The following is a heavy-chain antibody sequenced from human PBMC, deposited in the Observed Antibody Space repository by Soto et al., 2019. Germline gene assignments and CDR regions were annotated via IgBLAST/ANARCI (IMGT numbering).Heavy chain of an antibody. J-gene: IGHJ4*02. V-gene: IGHV3-74*01. CDR2: INSDGSST. CDR3: ARGGDTAGAIVY. D-gene: IGHD5-18*01. Sequence: EVQLVESGGGLVQPGGSLRLSCAASGFTFSSYWMHWVRQAPGKGLVWVSRINSDGSSTGYAGSVKGRFTISRDNSKNTLNLQVNSLRAEDTAVYYCARGGDTAGAIVYWGQGTLVTVPS. CDR1: GFTFSSYW.